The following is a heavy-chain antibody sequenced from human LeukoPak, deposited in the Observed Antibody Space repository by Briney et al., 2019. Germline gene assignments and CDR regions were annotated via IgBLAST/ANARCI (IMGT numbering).Heavy chain of an antibody. CDR1: SGSFSGYY. V-gene: IGHV4-34*01. J-gene: IGHJ4*02. D-gene: IGHD2-15*01. CDR3: ARRAFPTSYSL. CDR2: INHSGST. Sequence: SETLSLTCAVYSGSFSGYYWSWIRQSPGKGLEWIGEINHSGSTNYNPSLKSRVTISIDTSKNQFSLKLRSVTAAGTAVYFCARRAFPTSYSLWGQGTLVTVSS.